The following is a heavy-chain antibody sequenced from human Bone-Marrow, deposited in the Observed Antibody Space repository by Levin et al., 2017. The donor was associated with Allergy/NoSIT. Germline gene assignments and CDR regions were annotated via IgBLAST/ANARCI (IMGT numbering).Heavy chain of an antibody. J-gene: IGHJ3*02. Sequence: SETLSLTCTVSGGSISSGGYYWSWIRQHPGKGLEWIGYIYYSGSTYYNPSLKSRVTISVDTSKNQFSLKLSSVTAADTAVYYCARDEAGGGYGANDAFDIWGQGTMVTVSS. V-gene: IGHV4-31*03. CDR1: GGSISSGGYY. CDR3: ARDEAGGGYGANDAFDI. CDR2: IYYSGST. D-gene: IGHD5-12*01.